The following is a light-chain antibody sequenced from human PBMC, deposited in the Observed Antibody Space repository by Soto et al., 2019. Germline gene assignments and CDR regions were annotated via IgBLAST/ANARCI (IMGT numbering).Light chain of an antibody. J-gene: IGKJ5*01. Sequence: VVMPQSPATLSVSPGERATLSCRASQSVSNNLAWYQQKPGQAPRLLIYLASTRAPGIPARFSGSGSGTEFTLTISSLQSEDFAVYYCQQYNNWPPVTFGQGTRLEIK. CDR2: LAS. CDR3: QQYNNWPPVT. CDR1: QSVSNN. V-gene: IGKV3D-15*01.